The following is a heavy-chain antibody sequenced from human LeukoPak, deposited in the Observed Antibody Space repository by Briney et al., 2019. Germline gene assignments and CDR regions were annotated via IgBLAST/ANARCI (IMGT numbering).Heavy chain of an antibody. CDR3: ARAPSGWYRTNYFDY. CDR2: IYYSGST. D-gene: IGHD6-19*01. J-gene: IGHJ4*02. Sequence: SETLSLXCTVSGGSISSYYWSWIRQPPGKGLEWIGYIYYSGSTNYNPSLKSRVTISVDTSKNQFSLKLSSVTAADTAVYYCARAPSGWYRTNYFDYWGQGTLVTVSS. V-gene: IGHV4-59*01. CDR1: GGSISSYY.